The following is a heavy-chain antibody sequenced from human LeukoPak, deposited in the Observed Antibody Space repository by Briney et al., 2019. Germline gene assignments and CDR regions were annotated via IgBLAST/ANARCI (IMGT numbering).Heavy chain of an antibody. Sequence: GRSLRLSCAASGFTFSSYAMHWVRQAPGKGLEWVAVISYDGSNKYYADSVKGRFTISRDNSKNTLYLQMNSLRAEDTAVYYCAKDGGGYCRSTTCYWDYWGQGTLVTVSS. V-gene: IGHV3-30-3*01. D-gene: IGHD2-2*01. CDR3: AKDGGGYCRSTTCYWDY. CDR2: ISYDGSNK. CDR1: GFTFSSYA. J-gene: IGHJ4*02.